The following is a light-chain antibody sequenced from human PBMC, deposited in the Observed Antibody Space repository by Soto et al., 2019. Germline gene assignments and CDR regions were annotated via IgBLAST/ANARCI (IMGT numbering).Light chain of an antibody. CDR3: QQVYTYPRT. Sequence: IQLTQSPSSLSASVGDRVTITCRASQGVRSYLAWFQQRPGKAPKLLIFGASTLQNGVPARFSGGGFGTEFTLTITSLQPEEFATYYCQQVYTYPRTFGQGTKVQIK. CDR2: GAS. J-gene: IGKJ1*01. V-gene: IGKV1-9*01. CDR1: QGVRSY.